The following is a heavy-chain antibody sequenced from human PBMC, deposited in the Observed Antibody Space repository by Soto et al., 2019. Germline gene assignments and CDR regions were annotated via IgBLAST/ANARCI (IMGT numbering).Heavy chain of an antibody. J-gene: IGHJ5*02. V-gene: IGHV1-8*01. CDR3: ARCPDIGFGESSGPNHNWFDP. Sequence: QVQLVQSGAEVKKPGASVKVSCKASGYTFTSYDINWVRQATGQELEGMGSMNPNSGNTGHAQKFQGRVTMSRITTIITAYMELSSRRSEDTAVYYCARCPDIGFGESSGPNHNWFDPWVQGTLVTVSS. CDR2: MNPNSGNT. CDR1: GYTFTSYD. D-gene: IGHD3-10*01.